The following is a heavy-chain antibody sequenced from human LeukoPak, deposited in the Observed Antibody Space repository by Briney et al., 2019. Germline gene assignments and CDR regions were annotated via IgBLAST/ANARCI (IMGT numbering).Heavy chain of an antibody. Sequence: SETLSLTCAVYGGSFSGYYWSWIRQPPGKGLEWIGEINHSGSTNYNPSLKSRVTISVDTSKNQFSLKLSSVTAADTAVYYCARGQKTRHCSGGSCRRHHWFDPWGQGTLVTVSS. CDR3: ARGQKTRHCSGGSCRRHHWFDP. D-gene: IGHD2-15*01. CDR2: INHSGST. V-gene: IGHV4-34*01. J-gene: IGHJ5*02. CDR1: GGSFSGYY.